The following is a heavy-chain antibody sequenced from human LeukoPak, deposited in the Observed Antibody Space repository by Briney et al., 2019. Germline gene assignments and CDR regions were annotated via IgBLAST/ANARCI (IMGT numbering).Heavy chain of an antibody. CDR2: INHSGST. V-gene: IGHV4-34*01. CDR1: GGSFSGYY. CDR3: ARLLPTTKTYYYGSGRGDY. D-gene: IGHD3-10*01. Sequence: SETLSLACAVYGGSFSGYYWSWIRQPPGKGIEWIGEINHSGSTNYNPSLKSRVTISVDTSKNQFSLKLSSVTAADTAVYYCARLLPTTKTYYYGSGRGDYWGQGTLVTVSS. J-gene: IGHJ4*02.